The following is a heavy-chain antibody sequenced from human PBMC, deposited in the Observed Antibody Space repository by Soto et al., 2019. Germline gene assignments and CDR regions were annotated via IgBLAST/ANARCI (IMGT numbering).Heavy chain of an antibody. Sequence: QVQLVQSGAEVKKPGASVKVSCKASGYTFTGYYMHWVRQAPGQGLEWMGWINPNSGGTNYAQKFQGWVIMTRDTSISTAYMELRRLRSDDTAVYYCARDSLAGAPGAFDIWGQGTMVTVSS. CDR3: ARDSLAGAPGAFDI. CDR2: INPNSGGT. D-gene: IGHD1-26*01. V-gene: IGHV1-2*04. CDR1: GYTFTGYY. J-gene: IGHJ3*02.